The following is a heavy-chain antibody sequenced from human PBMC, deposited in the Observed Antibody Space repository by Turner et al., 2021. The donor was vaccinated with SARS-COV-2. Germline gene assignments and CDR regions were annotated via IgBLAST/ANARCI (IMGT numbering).Heavy chain of an antibody. CDR3: ARDLFDLGSRCTQ. J-gene: IGHJ4*02. Sequence: QVQLVQSGAEVEKPGASVKVSCKASGYTFTGYYMHWVRQAPGQGLEWMGWINPNSGGTNYAQKFQCRVTMTRNTSISTAYMELSRLRSDDTAVYFCARDLFDLGSRCTQWGQGTLVTVSS. CDR1: GYTFTGYY. V-gene: IGHV1-2*02. CDR2: INPNSGGT. D-gene: IGHD6-13*01.